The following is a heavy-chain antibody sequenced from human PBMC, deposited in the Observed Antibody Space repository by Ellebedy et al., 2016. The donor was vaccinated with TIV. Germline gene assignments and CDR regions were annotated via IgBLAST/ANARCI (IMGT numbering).Heavy chain of an antibody. CDR3: AREDVAHAFDI. CDR2: IIPIFGPA. CDR1: GGTFSTYA. Sequence: AASVKVSCKASGGTFSTYAISWVRQDPGQGLEWMGRIIPIFGPANYAQKFQGRGTLTADESTSKAYMELSSLRVEDTAVYYCAREDVAHAFDIWGQGTVVTVSS. D-gene: IGHD5-12*01. V-gene: IGHV1-69*13. J-gene: IGHJ3*02.